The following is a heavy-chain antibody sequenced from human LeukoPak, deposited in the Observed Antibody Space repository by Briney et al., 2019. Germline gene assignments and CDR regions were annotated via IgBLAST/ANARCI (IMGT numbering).Heavy chain of an antibody. D-gene: IGHD3-3*01. J-gene: IGHJ6*03. CDR2: IYYRGST. Sequence: PSQTLSLTCTVSGGSISDYYWNWIRQPPGKGLDLIGYIYYRGSTTYNPSLKIRVTMSVYTAKNQFSLKLRSVTAADTAVYFCARGDFCSKSNCYLRPMDVWGKGTTVTVSS. CDR3: ARGDFCSKSNCYLRPMDV. CDR1: GGSISDYY. V-gene: IGHV4-59*01.